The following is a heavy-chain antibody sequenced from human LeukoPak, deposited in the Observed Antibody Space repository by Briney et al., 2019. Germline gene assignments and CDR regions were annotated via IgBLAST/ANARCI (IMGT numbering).Heavy chain of an antibody. CDR3: AKVVAGGHFDY. CDR1: GFTFSSYA. J-gene: IGHJ4*02. D-gene: IGHD6-19*01. CDR2: ISGSGGST. Sequence: GGSLRLSYAASGFTFSSYAMSWVRQAPGKGLEWVSAISGSGGSTYYADSVKGRFTISRDNSKNTQYLQMSSLRAEDTAVYYCAKVVAGGHFDYWGQGTLVTVSS. V-gene: IGHV3-23*01.